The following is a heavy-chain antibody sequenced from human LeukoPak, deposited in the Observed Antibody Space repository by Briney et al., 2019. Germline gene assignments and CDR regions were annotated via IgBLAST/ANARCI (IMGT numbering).Heavy chain of an antibody. Sequence: GGSLRLSCEGSGFPFGTYWMAWVRQAPGKGLEWVASIKHDGREEHYVDSIKGRFIISRDNGKNSVYLQMNNLRVEDTAMYYCSREFHPWGQGTLVIVSS. CDR1: GFPFGTYW. V-gene: IGHV3-7*01. CDR3: SREFHP. CDR2: IKHDGREE. J-gene: IGHJ5*02.